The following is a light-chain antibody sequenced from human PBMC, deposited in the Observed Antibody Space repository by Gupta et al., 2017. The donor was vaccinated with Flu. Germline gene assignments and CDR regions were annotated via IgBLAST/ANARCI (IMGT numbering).Light chain of an antibody. CDR3: QQAYLMPPT. CDR1: EDINTY. Sequence: IQMTQSPSSLYASVGDRINITCRASEDINTYWNWYRQRPGESPRLLVYSASNLQGGVPSRFSGTGSGTDFSFTITSLQPGDFATYYCQQAYLMPPTFGQGT. V-gene: IGKV1-39*01. CDR2: SAS. J-gene: IGKJ2*01.